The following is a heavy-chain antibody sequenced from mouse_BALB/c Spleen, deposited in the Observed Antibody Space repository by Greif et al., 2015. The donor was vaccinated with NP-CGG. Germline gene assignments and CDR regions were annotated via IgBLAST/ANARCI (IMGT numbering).Heavy chain of an antibody. D-gene: IGHD2-14*01. CDR1: GFTFSSFG. J-gene: IGHJ1*01. CDR3: ARYGNYRYPNWYFDV. V-gene: IGHV5-17*02. Sequence: EVKLMESGGGLVQPGGSRKLSCAASGFTFSSFGMHWVRQAPEKGLEWVAYISSGSSTIYYADTVKGRFTISRDNPKNTLFLQMTSLRSEDTAMYYCARYGNYRYPNWYFDVWGAGTTVTVSS. CDR2: ISSGSSTI.